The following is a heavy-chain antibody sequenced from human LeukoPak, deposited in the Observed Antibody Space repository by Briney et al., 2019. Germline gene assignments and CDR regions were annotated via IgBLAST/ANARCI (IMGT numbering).Heavy chain of an antibody. J-gene: IGHJ4*02. V-gene: IGHV3-30*02. Sequence: PGGSLRLSCAASGFTFSSYGMHWVRQAPGKGLEWVTFIQSDGSHKYYADSVKGRFTISRDNSKNTLYLQMNSLGAEDTAVYYCANGKYYFDNSGYPLWGQGTLVTVSS. CDR1: GFTFSSYG. CDR2: IQSDGSHK. D-gene: IGHD3-22*01. CDR3: ANGKYYFDNSGYPL.